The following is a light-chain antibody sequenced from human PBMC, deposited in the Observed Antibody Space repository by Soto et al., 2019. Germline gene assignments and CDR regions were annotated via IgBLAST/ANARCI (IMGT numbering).Light chain of an antibody. V-gene: IGKV1-5*01. Sequence: DIQMTQSPSTLSASVGDRVTITCRASXSISSWLAWYQQKPGKAPKLLIYDASSLESGVPSRFSGSGSGTEFTLTISSLQPDDFATYYCQQYNSYSGTFGQGTKVEIK. CDR2: DAS. CDR3: QQYNSYSGT. J-gene: IGKJ1*01. CDR1: XSISSW.